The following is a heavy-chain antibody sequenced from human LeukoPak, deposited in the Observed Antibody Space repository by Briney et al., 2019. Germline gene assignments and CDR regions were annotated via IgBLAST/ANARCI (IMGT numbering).Heavy chain of an antibody. Sequence: GRSLRLSCAASGFTFSSYGMHWVRRAPGKGLEWVAVIWYDGSNKYYADSVKGRFTISRDNSKNTLYLQMNSLRAEDTAVYYCARDRYYYDSSGFNYFDYWGQGTLVTVSS. J-gene: IGHJ4*02. V-gene: IGHV3-33*01. CDR3: ARDRYYYDSSGFNYFDY. D-gene: IGHD3-22*01. CDR2: IWYDGSNK. CDR1: GFTFSSYG.